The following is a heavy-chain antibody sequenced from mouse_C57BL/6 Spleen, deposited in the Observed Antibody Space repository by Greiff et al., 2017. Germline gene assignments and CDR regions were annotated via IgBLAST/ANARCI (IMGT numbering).Heavy chain of an antibody. Sequence: EESGPGLVKPSQSLSLTCSVTGYSITSGYYWNWIRQFPGNKLEWMGYISYDGSNNYNPSLKNRISITRDTSKNQFFMKLNSVTTEDTATYYCARESGYDYDDFDYWGQGTTLTVSS. J-gene: IGHJ2*01. D-gene: IGHD2-4*01. V-gene: IGHV3-6*01. CDR2: ISYDGSN. CDR1: GYSITSGYY. CDR3: ARESGYDYDDFDY.